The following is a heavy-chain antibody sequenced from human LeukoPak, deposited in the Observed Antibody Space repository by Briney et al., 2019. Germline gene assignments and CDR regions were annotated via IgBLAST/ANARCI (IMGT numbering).Heavy chain of an antibody. CDR1: GYTFTSYY. Sequence: GASVKVSCKASGYTFTSYYMHWVGQAPGQGLEWMGGFDPEDGETIYAQKFQGRVTMTEDTSTDTAYMELSSLRSEDTAVYYCARSPSYWFDPWGQGTLVTVSS. CDR2: FDPEDGET. J-gene: IGHJ5*02. D-gene: IGHD5-24*01. V-gene: IGHV1-24*01. CDR3: ARSPSYWFDP.